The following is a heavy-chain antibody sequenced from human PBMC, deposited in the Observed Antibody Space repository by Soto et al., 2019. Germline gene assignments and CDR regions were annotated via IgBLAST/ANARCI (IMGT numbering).Heavy chain of an antibody. CDR3: AKDRGFGVASATHDS. V-gene: IGHV3-23*01. CDR1: GFTFSNYA. CDR2: ISGSGDT. D-gene: IGHD3-10*01. Sequence: LESGGGLVQPGGSLRLSCAASGFTFSNYAMTCVRQAPGKGREWVAGISGSGDTYYGDSVKGRFTISRDNSKNTEYLQVNGLRAEDTAIYFCAKDRGFGVASATHDSWGQGTLVTVSS. J-gene: IGHJ4*02.